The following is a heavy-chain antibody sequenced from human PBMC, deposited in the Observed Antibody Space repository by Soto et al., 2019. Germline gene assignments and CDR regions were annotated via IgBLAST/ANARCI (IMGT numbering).Heavy chain of an antibody. D-gene: IGHD3-10*01. CDR3: ARGPLYYYGSGSQEWWGYYGMDV. Sequence: SVKVSCKASGYTFTSYGISWVRQAPGQGLEWMGWIIPIFGTANYAQKFQGRVTITADESKNTLYLQMNSLRAEDTAVYYCARGPLYYYGSGSQEWWGYYGMDVWGQGTTVTVSS. J-gene: IGHJ6*02. V-gene: IGHV1-69*13. CDR2: IIPIFGTA. CDR1: GYTFTSYG.